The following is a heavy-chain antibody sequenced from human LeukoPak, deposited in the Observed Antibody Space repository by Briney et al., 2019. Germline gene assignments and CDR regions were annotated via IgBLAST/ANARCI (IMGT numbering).Heavy chain of an antibody. Sequence: KPSETLSLTCTVSGGSISSGDYYWSWIRQPPGKGLEWIGYIYYSGSTYYNPSLKSRVTISVDTSKNQFSLKLSSVTAADTAVYYCARDQGGGFVSFDPWGQGILVTVSS. CDR3: ARDQGGGFVSFDP. V-gene: IGHV4-30-4*01. D-gene: IGHD5-12*01. CDR1: GGSISSGDYY. J-gene: IGHJ5*02. CDR2: IYYSGST.